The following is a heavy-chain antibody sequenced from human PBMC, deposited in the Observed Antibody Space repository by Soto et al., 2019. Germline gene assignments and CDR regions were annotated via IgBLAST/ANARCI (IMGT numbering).Heavy chain of an antibody. V-gene: IGHV1-69*13. CDR1: GGTFSSYA. Sequence: ASVKVSCKASGGTFSSYAISWVRQAPGQGLEWMGGIIPIFGTANYAQKFQGRVTITADESTSTAYMELSSLRSEDTAVYYCARAPIAAAGTGSWFDPWGQGTLVTVS. CDR3: ARAPIAAAGTGSWFDP. J-gene: IGHJ5*02. CDR2: IIPIFGTA. D-gene: IGHD6-13*01.